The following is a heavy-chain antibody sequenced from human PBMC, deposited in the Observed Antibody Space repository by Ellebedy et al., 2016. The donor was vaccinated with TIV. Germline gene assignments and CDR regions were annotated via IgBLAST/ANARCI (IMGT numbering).Heavy chain of an antibody. D-gene: IGHD3-3*01. V-gene: IGHV1-24*01. CDR3: ARGSLIRRITIFGVAKGGFVRFDP. J-gene: IGHJ5*02. Sequence: ASVKVSCKVSGYTLTELSMHWVRQAPGKGLEWMGGFDPEDGETIYAQKFQGRVTMTRNTSISTAYMELSSLRSEDTAVYYCARGSLIRRITIFGVAKGGFVRFDPWGQGTLVTVSS. CDR1: GYTLTELS. CDR2: FDPEDGET.